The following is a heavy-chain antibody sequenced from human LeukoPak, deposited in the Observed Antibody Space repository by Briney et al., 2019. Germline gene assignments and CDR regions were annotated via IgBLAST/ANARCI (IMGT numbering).Heavy chain of an antibody. D-gene: IGHD3-10*01. Sequence: SETLSLTCTVSGGSISSYYWSWIRQPPGKGLEWIGYIYYSGSTNYNPSLKSRVTISVDTSKNQFSLKLSSVTAADTAVYYCARGRPDGSGSYYKFDPWGQGTLVTVSS. CDR2: IYYSGST. V-gene: IGHV4-59*08. CDR1: GGSISSYY. CDR3: ARGRPDGSGSYYKFDP. J-gene: IGHJ5*02.